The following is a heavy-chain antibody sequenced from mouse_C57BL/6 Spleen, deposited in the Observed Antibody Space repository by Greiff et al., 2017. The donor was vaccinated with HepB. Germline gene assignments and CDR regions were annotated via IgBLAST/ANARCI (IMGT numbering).Heavy chain of an antibody. J-gene: IGHJ2*01. D-gene: IGHD2-3*01. CDR1: GFTFSSYA. Sequence: EVHLVESGGGLVKPGGSLKLSCAASGFTFSSYAMSWVRQTPEKRLEWVATISDGGSYTYYPDNVKGRFTISRDNAKNNLYLQMSHLKSEDTAMYYCARDKIYDGYSWFDYWGQGTTLTVSS. CDR3: ARDKIYDGYSWFDY. CDR2: ISDGGSYT. V-gene: IGHV5-4*01.